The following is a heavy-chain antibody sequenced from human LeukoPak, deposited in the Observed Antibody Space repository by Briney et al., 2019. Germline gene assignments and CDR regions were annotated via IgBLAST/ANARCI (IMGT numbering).Heavy chain of an antibody. CDR2: MKRDGSEI. D-gene: IGHD3-16*01. Sequence: PGGSLRLSCSASGFTLSTYWMSWVRQAPGKGLEWVANMKRDGSEIYYVDPVKGRFTISRDNAKNSLYLQMNSLRAEDTAVYYCARLFWGNHPAGFDPWGQGTLVTLSS. J-gene: IGHJ5*02. V-gene: IGHV3-7*01. CDR3: ARLFWGNHPAGFDP. CDR1: GFTLSTYW.